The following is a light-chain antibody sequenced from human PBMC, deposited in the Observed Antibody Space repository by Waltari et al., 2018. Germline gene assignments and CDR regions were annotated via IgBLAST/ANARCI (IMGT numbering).Light chain of an antibody. CDR1: QSVGTH. CDR2: DAS. V-gene: IGKV3-11*01. CDR3: QQRSSWTPHT. Sequence: EIVLTQSPANLSLSPGEKATLSCRASQSVGTHLAWYQQKPGQAPRLLIYDASTRATGIPDRFRGSGSGTDFTLTISSLETADFAIYYCQQRSSWTPHTFGQGARLEIK. J-gene: IGKJ2*01.